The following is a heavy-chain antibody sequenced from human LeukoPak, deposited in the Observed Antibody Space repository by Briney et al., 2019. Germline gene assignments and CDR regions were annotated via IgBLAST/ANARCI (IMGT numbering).Heavy chain of an antibody. CDR1: GFTFSSYA. CDR3: ARDSTGWFDP. J-gene: IGHJ5*02. D-gene: IGHD6-25*01. Sequence: RAGGSLRLSCAASGFTFSSYAMSWVRQAPGKGLEWVAVISYDGSNKYYADSVKGRFTISRDNSKNTLYLQMNSLRAEDTAVYYCARDSTGWFDPWGQGTLVTVSS. V-gene: IGHV3-30-3*01. CDR2: ISYDGSNK.